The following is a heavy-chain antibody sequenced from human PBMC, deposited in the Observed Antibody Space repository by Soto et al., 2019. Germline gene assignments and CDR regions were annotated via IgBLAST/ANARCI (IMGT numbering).Heavy chain of an antibody. CDR2: INGYGGDT. Sequence: EVQLLESGGGLVQSGGSLRLSCAASGFTFSSYGMDWVRQAPGKGLEWVSHINGYGGDTYYADSVKGRFTISRDKSRDTVSLQMNSLRAEDTAIYYCATGHGDYLGVYFDNWCQGTLVTVSS. J-gene: IGHJ4*02. CDR1: GFTFSSYG. D-gene: IGHD4-17*01. CDR3: ATGHGDYLGVYFDN. V-gene: IGHV3-23*01.